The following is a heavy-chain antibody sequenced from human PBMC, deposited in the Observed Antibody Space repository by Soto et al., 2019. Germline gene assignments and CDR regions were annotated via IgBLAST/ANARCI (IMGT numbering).Heavy chain of an antibody. V-gene: IGHV4-59*01. J-gene: IGHJ4*02. D-gene: IGHD6-13*01. Sequence: SETLSLTCSVSNGSISSYYWTWIRQPPGKGLEWIGYVFYSGHTNYNPSLKSRVTMSVDTSKNQFSLKLNSVTAADTAVYYCARGHYSSWYYFDYWGQGALVTVSS. CDR2: VFYSGHT. CDR1: NGSISSYY. CDR3: ARGHYSSWYYFDY.